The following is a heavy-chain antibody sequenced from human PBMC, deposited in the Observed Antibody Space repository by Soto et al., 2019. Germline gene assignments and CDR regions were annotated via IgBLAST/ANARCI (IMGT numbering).Heavy chain of an antibody. V-gene: IGHV1-18*01. J-gene: IGHJ5*02. D-gene: IGHD3-22*01. CDR3: ARVATMIVGVERGGWFDP. CDR1: GYTFTSYG. Sequence: QVQLVQSGAERKKPVASVKVSCKASGYTFTSYGISWVRQAPGQGLEWMVWISAYNGNTNYAQKLQGRVTMTTDTSTSTAYMELSSLRSDDTAVYYCARVATMIVGVERGGWFDPWRQGTLVTVSS. CDR2: ISAYNGNT.